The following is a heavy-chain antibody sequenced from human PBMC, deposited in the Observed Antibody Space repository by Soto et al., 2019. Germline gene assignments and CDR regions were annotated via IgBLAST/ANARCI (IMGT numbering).Heavy chain of an antibody. CDR2: ISYDGSNK. Sequence: GESLKISCAASGFTFSSYGMHWVRQAPGKGLEWVAVISYDGSNKYYADSVKGRFTISRDNSKNTLYLQMNSLRAEDTAVYYCAKLPLRLYGDYSKTLEYYFDYWGQGTLVTVSS. V-gene: IGHV3-30*18. D-gene: IGHD4-17*01. CDR1: GFTFSSYG. CDR3: AKLPLRLYGDYSKTLEYYFDY. J-gene: IGHJ4*02.